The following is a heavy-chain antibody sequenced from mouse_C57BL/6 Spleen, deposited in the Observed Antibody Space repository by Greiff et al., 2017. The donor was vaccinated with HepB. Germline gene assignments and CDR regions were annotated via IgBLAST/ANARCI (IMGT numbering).Heavy chain of an antibody. CDR2: IDPSDSYT. J-gene: IGHJ2*01. CDR1: GYTFTSYW. D-gene: IGHD2-5*01. Sequence: QVQLQQPGAELVMPGASVKLSCKASGYTFTSYWMHWVKQRPGQGLEWIGEIDPSDSYTNYNQKFKGKSTLTVDKSSSTAYMQLSSLTSEDSAVYYGARRRAYYSIDYWGQGTTLTVSS. V-gene: IGHV1-69*01. CDR3: ARRRAYYSIDY.